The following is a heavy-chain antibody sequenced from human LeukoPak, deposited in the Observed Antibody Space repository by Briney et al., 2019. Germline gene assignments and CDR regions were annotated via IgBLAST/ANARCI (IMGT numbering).Heavy chain of an antibody. Sequence: ASVKVSCKASGYTFTSYYMHWVRQAPGQGLEWMGIINPSGGSTSYAQKFQGRVTMTRDMSTSTVYMELSSLRSEDTAVYYCAVDYYGSGSSTRYRQYYMDVWGKGTTVTVSS. CDR3: AVDYYGSGSSTRYRQYYMDV. V-gene: IGHV1-46*01. J-gene: IGHJ6*03. CDR1: GYTFTSYY. D-gene: IGHD3-10*01. CDR2: INPSGGST.